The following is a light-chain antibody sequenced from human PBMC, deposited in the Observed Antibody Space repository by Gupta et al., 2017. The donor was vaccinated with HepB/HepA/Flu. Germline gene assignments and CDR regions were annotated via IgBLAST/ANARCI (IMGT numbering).Light chain of an antibody. Sequence: QSVLTQPPSVSGAPGQRVTISCTGSISNIGTNYNVHWYQQLPGTAPKLLIYESNIRPSGVPDRFAGSKSGTSASLDISGLQAEDEADYYCQSYDITLSGPVFGGGTKLTVL. CDR2: ESN. J-gene: IGLJ2*01. CDR3: QSYDITLSGPV. V-gene: IGLV1-40*01. CDR1: ISNIGTNYN.